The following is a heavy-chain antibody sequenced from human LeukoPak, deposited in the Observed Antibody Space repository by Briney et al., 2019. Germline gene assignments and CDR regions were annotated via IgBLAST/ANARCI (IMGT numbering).Heavy chain of an antibody. CDR1: GGSISSNGYF. CDR2: IYHTGRT. D-gene: IGHD2-8*01. CDR3: ARQAQYCTNGVCFFDY. V-gene: IGHV4-39*01. Sequence: SETLSLTCTVSGGSISSNGYFWSWIRQPPGKGLEWIGTIYHTGRTYDNPSPKSRVTISIDTSKNQFSLNLSSVTAADTAVYYCARQAQYCTNGVCFFDYWGQGTLVTVSS. J-gene: IGHJ4*02.